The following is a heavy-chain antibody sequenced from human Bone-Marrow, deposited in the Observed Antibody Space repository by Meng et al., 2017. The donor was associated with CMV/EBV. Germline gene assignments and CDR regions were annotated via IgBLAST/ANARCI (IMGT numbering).Heavy chain of an antibody. V-gene: IGHV4-31*03. J-gene: IGHJ5*02. CDR2: IYYSGGT. CDR3: ARRRSSGGWFDP. Sequence: LRLSCTVSGGSINSVGYYWTWIRQRPGKGLEWIGYIYYSGGTNYNPSLQSRVTISVDTSKNQFSLKLSSVTAADTAVYYCARRRSSGGWFDPWGQGTLVTVSS. CDR1: GGSINSVGYY. D-gene: IGHD3-10*01.